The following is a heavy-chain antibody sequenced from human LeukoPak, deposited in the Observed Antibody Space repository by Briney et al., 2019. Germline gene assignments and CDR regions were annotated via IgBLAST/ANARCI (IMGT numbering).Heavy chain of an antibody. V-gene: IGHV4-4*07. D-gene: IGHD3-3*01. CDR1: GGSISSYY. CDR2: IYTSGST. Sequence: SETLSLTCTVSGGSISSYYWSWIRQPAGKGLEWIGRIYTSGSTNYNPSLKSRVTMSVDTSKNQFSLKLSSVNAADTAVYYCASSPYDFWSGYYTPGWFDPWGQGPLVPVSS. J-gene: IGHJ5*02. CDR3: ASSPYDFWSGYYTPGWFDP.